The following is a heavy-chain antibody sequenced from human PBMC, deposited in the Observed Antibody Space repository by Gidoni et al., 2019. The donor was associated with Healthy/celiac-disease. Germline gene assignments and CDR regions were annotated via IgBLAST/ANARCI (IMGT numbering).Heavy chain of an antibody. CDR3: ASRLGYSSGWGAYYYYYYGMDV. J-gene: IGHJ6*02. D-gene: IGHD6-19*01. Sequence: QVQLQQWGAGLLKPSETLSLTCAVYGGSFSGYYWSWIRQPPGKGLEWIGENNHSGSTNYNPSLKSRVTISVDTSKNQFSLKLSSVTAADTAVYYCASRLGYSSGWGAYYYYYYGMDVWGQGTTVTVSS. V-gene: IGHV4-34*01. CDR2: NNHSGST. CDR1: GGSFSGYY.